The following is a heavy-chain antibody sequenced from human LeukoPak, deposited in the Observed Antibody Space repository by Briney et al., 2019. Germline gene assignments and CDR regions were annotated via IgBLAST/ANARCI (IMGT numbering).Heavy chain of an antibody. J-gene: IGHJ4*02. CDR3: ARFGYSGWNLEY. CDR2: INQGGSVK. CDR1: GFSFRDFW. V-gene: IGHV3-7*01. Sequence: PGGSLRLSWAASGFSFRDFWMTWVRQAPGKGLEWVANINQGGSVKYYVDSVKGRFTISRDDAKSSLYVQMNSLRDEDTAVYYCARFGYSGWNLEYWGQGTLVTVSS. D-gene: IGHD5-12*01.